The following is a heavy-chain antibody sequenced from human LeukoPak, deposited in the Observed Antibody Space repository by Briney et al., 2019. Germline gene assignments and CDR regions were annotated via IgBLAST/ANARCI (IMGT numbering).Heavy chain of an antibody. CDR2: ISGSGGESTT. CDR3: AKSPADYGDDLFDC. Sequence: GGSLRLSCAASGFTFSSCGMRCVRQAPGKGLEWVSAISGSGGESTTYYADSVKGRFTISRDNSKNTLFLQMNSLRAEDTAVYCCAKSPADYGDDLFDCWGQGTLVTVSS. V-gene: IGHV3-23*01. D-gene: IGHD4-17*01. CDR1: GFTFSSCG. J-gene: IGHJ4*02.